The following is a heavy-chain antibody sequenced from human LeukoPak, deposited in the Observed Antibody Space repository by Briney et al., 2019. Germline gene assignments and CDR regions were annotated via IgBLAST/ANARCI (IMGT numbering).Heavy chain of an antibody. V-gene: IGHV3-21*01. CDR1: GFTFSSSS. D-gene: IGHD5-18*01. CDR3: ARGRQLWSLDY. CDR2: ISSSSSSI. Sequence: GGSLRLSCAASGFTFSSSSMNWVRQAPGKGLEWVSSISSSSSSIYYADSVKGRFTISRDNAKNSLFLQMNSLRAEDTGVYYCARGRQLWSLDYWGQGTLVTVSS. J-gene: IGHJ4*02.